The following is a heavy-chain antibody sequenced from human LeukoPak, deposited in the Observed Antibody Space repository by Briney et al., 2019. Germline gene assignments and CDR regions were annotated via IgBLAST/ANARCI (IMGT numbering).Heavy chain of an antibody. J-gene: IGHJ4*02. Sequence: PGGSLRLSCAASGFTFSSYSMNWVRQAPGKGLEWVSSISSSSSYIYYADSVKGRFTISRDNAKNSLYLQMNSLRAEDTAVYYCAREGAASYYFDYWGQGTLVTVSS. CDR3: AREGAASYYFDY. V-gene: IGHV3-21*01. D-gene: IGHD6-13*01. CDR2: ISSSSSYI. CDR1: GFTFSSYS.